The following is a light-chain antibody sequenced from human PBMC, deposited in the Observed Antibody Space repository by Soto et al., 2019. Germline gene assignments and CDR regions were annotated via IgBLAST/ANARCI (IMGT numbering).Light chain of an antibody. CDR2: TAS. CDR1: QRISSY. J-gene: IGKJ1*01. CDR3: QDSYCIPRP. Sequence: TQMSQSSSSLSSSVGDRVTITFGASQRISSYVNWYQQKPGKAPKLLIYTASSLQSGVPSRFSGSGSGTDFTLTINSLQPEDFATYCCQDSYCIPRPYGQVTKVAIK. V-gene: IGKV1-39*01.